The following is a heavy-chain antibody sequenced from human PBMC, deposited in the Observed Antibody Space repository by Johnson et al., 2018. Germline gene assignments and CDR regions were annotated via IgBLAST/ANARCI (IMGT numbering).Heavy chain of an antibody. CDR2: PIPMFGTA. CDR1: GGTFTRYA. V-gene: IGHV1-69*01. D-gene: IGHD3-10*01. Sequence: QVQLVQSGAEVTKPGSSVKISCKASGGTFTRYAISWVRQAPGQRLEWMGGPIPMFGTAKYAQQFPGRLTITADEFTSTFYMELSRLRSEDKAVYYCARDPMVREISDAFDIWGQGTMVTVSS. J-gene: IGHJ3*02. CDR3: ARDPMVREISDAFDI.